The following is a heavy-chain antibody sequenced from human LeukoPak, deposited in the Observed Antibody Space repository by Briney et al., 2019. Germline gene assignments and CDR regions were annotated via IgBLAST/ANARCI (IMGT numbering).Heavy chain of an antibody. CDR2: ISSNGSTI. V-gene: IGHV3-48*01. Sequence: PGGSLRLSCAASALAFSDYSMNWVRQAPGKGLEWISYISSNGSTIYYAASVKGRFTISRDSAKNSLYLQMKGLRAEDTAIYYCARGPKTSFDYWGQGTLVTVSS. CDR1: ALAFSDYS. J-gene: IGHJ4*02. CDR3: ARGPKTSFDY.